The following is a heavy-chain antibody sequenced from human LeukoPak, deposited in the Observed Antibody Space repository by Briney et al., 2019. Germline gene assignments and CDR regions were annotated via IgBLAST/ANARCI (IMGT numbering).Heavy chain of an antibody. CDR3: ARISGSYSDAFDI. CDR1: GGTFSIYA. V-gene: IGHV1-69*13. J-gene: IGHJ3*02. D-gene: IGHD1-26*01. CDR2: IIPIFGTA. Sequence: SVKVSCKASGGTFSIYAISWVRQAPGQGLEWMGGIIPIFGTANYAQKFQGRVTITADESTSTAYMELSSLRSEDTAVYYCARISGSYSDAFDIWGQGTMVTVSS.